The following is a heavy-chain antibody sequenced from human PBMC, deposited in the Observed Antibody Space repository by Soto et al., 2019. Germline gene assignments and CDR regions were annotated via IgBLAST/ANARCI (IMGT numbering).Heavy chain of an antibody. Sequence: ASVKVSCKASGYTFTSYAMHWLRQAPGQRLEWMGWINAGNGNTKYSQKFQGRVTITRDTSASTAYMELSSLRSEDTAVYYCARDPGDSYGSYYFDYWGQGTLVTVSS. J-gene: IGHJ4*02. CDR1: GYTFTSYA. D-gene: IGHD5-18*01. V-gene: IGHV1-3*01. CDR2: INAGNGNT. CDR3: ARDPGDSYGSYYFDY.